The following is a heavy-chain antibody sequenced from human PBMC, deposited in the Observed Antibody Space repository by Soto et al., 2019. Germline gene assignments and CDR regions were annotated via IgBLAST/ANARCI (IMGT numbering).Heavy chain of an antibody. CDR3: VLFGAAAGTLGNDD. CDR1: GFTFSSYA. Sequence: PGGSLRLSCSASGFTFSSYAMHWVRQAPGKGLEYVSAISSNGGSTYYADSVKGRFTISRDNSKNTLYLQMSSLRAEDTAVYYCVLFGAAAGTLGNDDWGQGTPVTVSS. D-gene: IGHD6-13*01. V-gene: IGHV3-64D*08. J-gene: IGHJ4*02. CDR2: ISSNGGST.